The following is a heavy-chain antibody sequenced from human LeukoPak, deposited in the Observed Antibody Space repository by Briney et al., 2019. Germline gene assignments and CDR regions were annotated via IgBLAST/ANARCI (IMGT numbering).Heavy chain of an antibody. CDR3: ARDSRDYSRDY. V-gene: IGHV3-21*01. CDR1: GFTFSSYS. D-gene: IGHD6-13*01. CDR2: ISSSSSYI. J-gene: IGHJ4*02. Sequence: GGSLRLSCAASGFTFSSYSTNWVRQAPGKGLEWVSSISSSSSYIYYADSVKGRFTISRDNAKNSLYLQMNSLRAEDTAVYYCARDSRDYSRDYWGQGTLVTVSS.